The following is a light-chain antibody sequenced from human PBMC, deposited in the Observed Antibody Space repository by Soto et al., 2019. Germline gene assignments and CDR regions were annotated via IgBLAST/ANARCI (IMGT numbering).Light chain of an antibody. V-gene: IGKV1-12*01. CDR1: QGITSW. CDR3: QQTSSFPLT. Sequence: DLQMTQSPSFVSASVGDRVTITCRASQGITSWLAWYQQKPGRALKLLIHAASSLESGVPSRFSGSGSGTDFTLTISSLQPEDFATYYCQQTSSFPLTFGGGTKVEIK. CDR2: AAS. J-gene: IGKJ4*01.